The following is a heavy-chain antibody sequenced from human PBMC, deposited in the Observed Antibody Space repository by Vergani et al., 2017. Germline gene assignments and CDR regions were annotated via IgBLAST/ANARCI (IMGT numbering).Heavy chain of an antibody. Sequence: QVQLVQSGAEVKKPGASVKVSCKASGYTFTSYYMHWVRQAPGQGLEWMGIINPSGGSTSYAQKFQGRVTMTRDTSTSTVYMELRSLRSDDTAVYYCARVAGRAFDIWGQGTMVTVSS. CDR1: GYTFTSYY. CDR2: INPSGGST. CDR3: ARVAGRAFDI. V-gene: IGHV1-46*01. J-gene: IGHJ3*02. D-gene: IGHD2-15*01.